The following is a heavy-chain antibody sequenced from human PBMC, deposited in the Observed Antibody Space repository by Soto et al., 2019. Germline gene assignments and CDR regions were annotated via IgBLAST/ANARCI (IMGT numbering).Heavy chain of an antibody. CDR1: GFTFSSYG. CDR3: ARESEDLTSNFDY. CDR2: ISYDGSNK. Sequence: GGSLRLSCAASGFTFSSYGMHWVRQAPGKGLEWVAVISYDGSNKYYADSVKGRFTISRDNSKNTLYLQMNSLRAEDTAVYYCARESEDLTSNFDYWGQGTLVTVSS. J-gene: IGHJ4*02. V-gene: IGHV3-30*03.